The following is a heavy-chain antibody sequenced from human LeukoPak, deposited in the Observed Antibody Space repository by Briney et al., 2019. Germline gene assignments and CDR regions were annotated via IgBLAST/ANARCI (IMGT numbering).Heavy chain of an antibody. D-gene: IGHD2-2*01. V-gene: IGHV1-2*02. Sequence: ASVKVSCKASGYTLTDYYMHWVRQAPGQGLEWMGWINPNNDGTNYAQKFQGRVTLTSDTSISTSYMELSRLRSDDTAVYYCARVRAGIGSTSCCSYWYFDLWGRGTLVTVSS. CDR3: ARVRAGIGSTSCCSYWYFDL. CDR1: GYTLTDYY. CDR2: INPNNDGT. J-gene: IGHJ2*01.